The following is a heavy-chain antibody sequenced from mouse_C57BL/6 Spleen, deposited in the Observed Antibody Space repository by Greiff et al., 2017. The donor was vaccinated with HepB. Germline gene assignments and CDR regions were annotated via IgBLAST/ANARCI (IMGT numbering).Heavy chain of an antibody. CDR3: ARSVFYYFDY. CDR1: GYTFTSYT. Sequence: QVQLQQSRAELARPGASVKMSCKASGYTFTSYTMHWVKQRPGQGLEWIGYINPSSGYTKYNQKFKDKATLTADKSSSTAYMQLSSLTSEDSAVYYCARSVFYYFDYWGQGTTLTVSS. CDR2: INPSSGYT. V-gene: IGHV1-4*01. J-gene: IGHJ2*01.